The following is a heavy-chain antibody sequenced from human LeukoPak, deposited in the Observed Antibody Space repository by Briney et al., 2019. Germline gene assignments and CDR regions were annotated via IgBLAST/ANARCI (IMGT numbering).Heavy chain of an antibody. CDR3: VRDRRDGKNLAYHSDF. V-gene: IGHV3-30-3*01. Sequence: PPGRSLRLSCAASGFTFSSYAMHWVRQAPGKGLEWVAVMSYDGTSEYYADSVRGRFTISRDHSQNMLYLQVNGLRDEDTALYYCVRDRRDGKNLAYHSDFWGQGTLVTVSP. D-gene: IGHD5-24*01. CDR2: MSYDGTSE. J-gene: IGHJ4*02. CDR1: GFTFSSYA.